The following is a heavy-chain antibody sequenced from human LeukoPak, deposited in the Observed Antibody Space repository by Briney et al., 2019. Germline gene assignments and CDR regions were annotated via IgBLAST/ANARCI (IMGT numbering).Heavy chain of an antibody. CDR3: ARDSPGYLAYDS. CDR2: IKEDGSAT. D-gene: IGHD1-1*01. Sequence: PGGSLSLSCAASGFTFSTYWMTWVRQAPGKGPEWVANIKEDGSATYYVDSVKGRFTISRDNAKKSLFLQMNSITAEDTAVYYCARDSPGYLAYDSWGQGTLVTVSS. V-gene: IGHV3-7*04. J-gene: IGHJ4*02. CDR1: GFTFSTYW.